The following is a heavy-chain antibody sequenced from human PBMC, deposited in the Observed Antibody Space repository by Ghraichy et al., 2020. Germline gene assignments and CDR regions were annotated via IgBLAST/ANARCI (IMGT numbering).Heavy chain of an antibody. CDR2: VSYDGFSR. D-gene: IGHD2-8*02. CDR3: AKIPQHLVHL. J-gene: IGHJ4*02. Sequence: GGSLRLSCAASGFAFSRYSMHWLRQAPGKGLEWVAFVSYDGFSREYADSVKGRFTISKENSENTLFLDMNSLKLEDTATYYCAKIPQHLVHLWGQGTLVTVTP. CDR1: GFAFSRYS. V-gene: IGHV3-30*18.